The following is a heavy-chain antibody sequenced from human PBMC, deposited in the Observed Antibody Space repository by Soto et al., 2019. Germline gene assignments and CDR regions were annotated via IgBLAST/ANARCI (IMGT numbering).Heavy chain of an antibody. V-gene: IGHV1-18*01. J-gene: IGHJ5*02. CDR1: GYTFTSYG. CDR2: ISAYNGNT. Sequence: QVQLVQSGAEVKKPGASVKVSCKASGYTFTSYGISWVRQAPGQGLEWMGWISAYNGNTNYAQKLQGRVTMTTDTSRSKAYVEGGGGRSDDPAGNSGGRGGSRRRAGFAPGGQGPLVPVSS. CDR3: GRGGSRRRAGFAP.